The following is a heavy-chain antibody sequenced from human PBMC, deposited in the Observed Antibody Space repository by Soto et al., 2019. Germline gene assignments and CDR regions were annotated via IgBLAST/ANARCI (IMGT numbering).Heavy chain of an antibody. D-gene: IGHD1-1*01. Sequence: EVQLLESGGGLVQPGGSLRLSCAASGFTFSGYAMDWVRQAPGKGLEWVSTIHGDGGATHYADSVKGRFTIYRDDTKNALYALKNSVSSEDTAVYDCSNFEGHLLEYLDVDFWGRGTLVTVSS. J-gene: IGHJ2*01. CDR2: IHGDGGAT. V-gene: IGHV3-23*01. CDR3: SNFEGHLLEYLDVDF. CDR1: GFTFSGYA.